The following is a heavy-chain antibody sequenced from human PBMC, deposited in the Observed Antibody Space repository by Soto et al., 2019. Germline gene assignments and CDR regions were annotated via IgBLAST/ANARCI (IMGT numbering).Heavy chain of an antibody. V-gene: IGHV3-15*07. D-gene: IGHD3-10*01. CDR1: GFTFSNAW. CDR2: IKSKTDGGTT. Sequence: GGSLRLSCAASGFTFSNAWMNWVRQAPGKGLEWVGRIKSKTDGGTTDYAAPVKGRFTISRDDSKNKLYLQMNSLKTEDTAVYYCTTDDYYYGSGSYPLFDYWGQGTLVTVSS. CDR3: TTDDYYYGSGSYPLFDY. J-gene: IGHJ4*02.